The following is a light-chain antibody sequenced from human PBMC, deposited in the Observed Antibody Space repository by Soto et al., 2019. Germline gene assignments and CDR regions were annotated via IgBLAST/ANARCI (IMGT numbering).Light chain of an antibody. CDR2: EVS. V-gene: IGLV2-14*01. J-gene: IGLJ1*01. CDR3: SSYTGSNTYV. CDR1: SSDVGGYNS. Sequence: QSALTQPASVSGSPGQSITISCTGTSSDVGGYNSVSWYQQHPGKAPKLLIYEVSNRPSGLSNRFSGSKSGNTASLTISGLQAEDEADYYCSSYTGSNTYVFGTGTKLTVL.